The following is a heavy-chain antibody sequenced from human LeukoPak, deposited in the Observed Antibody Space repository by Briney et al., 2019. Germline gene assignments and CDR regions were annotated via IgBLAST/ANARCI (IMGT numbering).Heavy chain of an antibody. D-gene: IGHD2-8*02. Sequence: PGGSLRLSCAASGFTVSSNYMSWVRQAPGKGLEGVSVYHSGRNTYNADSVKGRFTISRDNSENTLYIQMNSLRAEDTAVYYCARDGCTGDSRGGCPWYFQHWGQGTLVTVSS. CDR2: YHSGRNT. V-gene: IGHV3-53*01. J-gene: IGHJ1*01. CDR1: GFTVSSNY. CDR3: ARDGCTGDSRGGCPWYFQH.